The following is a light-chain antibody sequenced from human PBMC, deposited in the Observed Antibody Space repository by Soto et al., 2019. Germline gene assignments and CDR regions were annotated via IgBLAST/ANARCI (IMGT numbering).Light chain of an antibody. CDR2: DVS. CDR1: GSDVGGYNY. CDR3: SSYTSSSTVVV. J-gene: IGLJ2*01. V-gene: IGLV2-14*01. Sequence: QSALTQPASVSGSPGQSITISCTGTGSDVGGYNYVSWYQQHPGKAPKLMIYDVSNRPSGVSNRFSGSKSGNTASLTISGLQAEDEADYYCSSYTSSSTVVVFGGGTKLTVL.